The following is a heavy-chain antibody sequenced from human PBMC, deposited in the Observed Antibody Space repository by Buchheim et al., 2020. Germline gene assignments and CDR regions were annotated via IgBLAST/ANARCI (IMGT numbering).Heavy chain of an antibody. J-gene: IGHJ6*02. CDR3: ARTPASIVGGYDGMDV. Sequence: EVQLLESGGGLVQPGGSLRLSCAASGFTFSSYAMSWVRQAPGKGLEWVSAISGSGVSTYYADSVKGRFTISRDNSKNTLYLQMNSLRAEDTAVYYCARTPASIVGGYDGMDVWGQGTT. CDR2: ISGSGVST. V-gene: IGHV3-23*01. CDR1: GFTFSSYA. D-gene: IGHD2-21*01.